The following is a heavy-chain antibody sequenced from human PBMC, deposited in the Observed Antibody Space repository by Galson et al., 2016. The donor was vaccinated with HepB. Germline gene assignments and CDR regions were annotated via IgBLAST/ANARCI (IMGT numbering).Heavy chain of an antibody. J-gene: IGHJ4*02. Sequence: SLRLSCAASGFVFSNFGLSWVRQAPGKGLGWAASISTRRTTYYSDSVQGRFTISRDNSNNTLYLQMNGLRAEDTAVYYCAKERLVRRIFDHWGQGTLLTVSS. V-gene: IGHV3-23*01. D-gene: IGHD1-1*01. CDR3: AKERLVRRIFDH. CDR1: GFVFSNFG. CDR2: ISTRRTT.